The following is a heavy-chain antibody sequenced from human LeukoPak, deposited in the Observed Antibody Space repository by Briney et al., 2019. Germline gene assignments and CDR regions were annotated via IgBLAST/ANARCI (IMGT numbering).Heavy chain of an antibody. D-gene: IGHD1-26*01. Sequence: ASVKVSCKASGYTFTGYYMHWVRQAPRQGLEWMGWINPNSGGTNYAQKFQGRVTMTRDTSISTAYMELSRLRSDDTAVYYCARRGSSIGGSYYSFDYWGQGTLVTVSS. V-gene: IGHV1-2*02. CDR2: INPNSGGT. CDR1: GYTFTGYY. CDR3: ARRGSSIGGSYYSFDY. J-gene: IGHJ4*02.